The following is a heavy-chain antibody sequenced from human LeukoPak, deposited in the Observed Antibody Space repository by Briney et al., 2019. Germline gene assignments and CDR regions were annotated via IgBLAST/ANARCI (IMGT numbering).Heavy chain of an antibody. D-gene: IGHD6-6*01. V-gene: IGHV6-1*01. Sequence: SQTLSLTCAFSGDSVSSNSAAWNWIRQYPSRGLQWLGRTYYRSKWYNDYAVSVKSRITINPDTSKNQFSLQLNSVTPEDTAVYYCARGGYSSSSDLDYWGQGTLVTVSS. CDR1: GDSVSSNSAA. CDR3: ARGGYSSSSDLDY. CDR2: TYYRSKWYN. J-gene: IGHJ4*02.